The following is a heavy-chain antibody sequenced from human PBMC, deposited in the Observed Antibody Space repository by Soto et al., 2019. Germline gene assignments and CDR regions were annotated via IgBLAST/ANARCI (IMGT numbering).Heavy chain of an antibody. Sequence: PSGWVSCRVAWCTLTELSLHWVRQAPGKGLEWMGGFDPEDGETIYAQKFQGRVTMTEDTSTDTAYMELSSLRSEDTAVYYCATAVPHPSEPRVFDYWGQGTLVTVPS. CDR2: FDPEDGET. D-gene: IGHD6-19*01. CDR1: WCTLTELS. CDR3: ATAVPHPSEPRVFDY. J-gene: IGHJ4*02. V-gene: IGHV1-24*01.